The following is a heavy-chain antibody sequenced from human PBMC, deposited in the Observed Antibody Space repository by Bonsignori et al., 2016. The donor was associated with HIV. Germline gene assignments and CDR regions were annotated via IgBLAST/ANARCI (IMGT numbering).Heavy chain of an antibody. Sequence: ASVKVSCKVSGYTLTELSMHWVRQAPGKGLEWMGGFDPEDGETIYAQKFQGRVTMTEDTSTDTAYMELSSLRSEDTAVYYCATASPTGSSSWYNYYYYMDVWGKGTTVTVSS. CDR3: ATASPTGSSSWYNYYYYMDV. CDR1: GYTLTELS. CDR2: FDPEDGET. V-gene: IGHV1-24*01. J-gene: IGHJ6*03. D-gene: IGHD6-13*01.